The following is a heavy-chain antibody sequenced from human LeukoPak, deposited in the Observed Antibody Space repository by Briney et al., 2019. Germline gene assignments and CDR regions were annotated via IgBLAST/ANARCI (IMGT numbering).Heavy chain of an antibody. Sequence: PSETLSLTCTVSGGSIRGYYWSWIRQSPGTGLEYIGYIYSGGRTYYNPSLKSRVTISIDTSKNQFSLKLSSVTAADTAVYYCARTNRAVAGTSVDYWGQGTLVTVSS. CDR2: IYSGGRT. D-gene: IGHD6-19*01. J-gene: IGHJ4*02. V-gene: IGHV4-59*01. CDR3: ARTNRAVAGTSVDY. CDR1: GGSIRGYY.